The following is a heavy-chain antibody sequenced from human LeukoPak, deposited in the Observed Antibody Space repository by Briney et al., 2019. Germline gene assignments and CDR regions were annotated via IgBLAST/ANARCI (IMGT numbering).Heavy chain of an antibody. CDR1: GFTFSSYA. Sequence: GGSLRLPCAASGFTFSSYAMSWVRQAPGKGLEWVSAISGSGGSTYYADSVKGRFTISRDNSKNTLYLQMNSLRAEDTAVYYCAKVVWFGELAYYFDYWGQGTLVTVSS. D-gene: IGHD3-10*01. CDR2: ISGSGGST. J-gene: IGHJ4*02. V-gene: IGHV3-23*01. CDR3: AKVVWFGELAYYFDY.